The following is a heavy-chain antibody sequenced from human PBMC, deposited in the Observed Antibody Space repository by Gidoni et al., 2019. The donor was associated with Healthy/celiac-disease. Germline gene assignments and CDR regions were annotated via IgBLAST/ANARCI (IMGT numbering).Heavy chain of an antibody. CDR2: IIPIFGTA. J-gene: IGHJ6*03. V-gene: IGHV1-69*01. Sequence: EVKKPGSSVKVSCKASGGTFSSYAISWVRQAPGQGLEWMGGIIPIFGTANYAQKFQGRVTITADEATSTAYMELSSLRSEDTAGYYCAGGGSYPYYYYYYYMDVWGKGTTVTVSS. D-gene: IGHD1-26*01. CDR3: AGGGSYPYYYYYYYMDV. CDR1: GGTFSSYA.